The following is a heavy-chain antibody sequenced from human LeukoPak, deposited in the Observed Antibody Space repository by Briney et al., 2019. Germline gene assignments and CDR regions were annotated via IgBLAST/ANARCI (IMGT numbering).Heavy chain of an antibody. J-gene: IGHJ4*02. CDR2: ISSSSSFT. D-gene: IGHD5-24*01. Sequence: GGSLRLSCAASGFTFSDFFMTWIRQAPGKGLEWVSYISSSSSFTAYADSVKGRFTISRDNTKNSLYLQMNSLRTEDTAVYYCAKDRGGSKGLDYWGQGTLVTVSS. V-gene: IGHV3-11*05. CDR1: GFTFSDFF. CDR3: AKDRGGSKGLDY.